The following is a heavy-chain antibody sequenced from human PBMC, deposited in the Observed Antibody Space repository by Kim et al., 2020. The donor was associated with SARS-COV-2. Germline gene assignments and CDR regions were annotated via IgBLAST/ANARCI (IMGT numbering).Heavy chain of an antibody. D-gene: IGHD3-10*01. CDR2: INPNSGGT. J-gene: IGHJ3*02. V-gene: IGHV1-2*02. CDR1: GYTFTGYY. Sequence: ASVKVSCKASGYTFTGYYMHWVRQAPGQGLEWMGWINPNSGGTNYAQKFQGRVTMTRETSISTAYMELSRLRSDDTAVYYCASWFPHDGIHAFDIWGQGTMDTVAS. CDR3: ASWFPHDGIHAFDI.